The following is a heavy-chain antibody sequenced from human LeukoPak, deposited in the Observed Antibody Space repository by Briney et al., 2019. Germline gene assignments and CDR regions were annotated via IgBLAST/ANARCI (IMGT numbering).Heavy chain of an antibody. CDR1: GFTFSSYW. CDR2: IKEDGSEK. D-gene: IGHD4-17*01. Sequence: PGGSLRLSCAASGFTFSSYWMSGVRQAPGKGLKWVANIKEDGSEKYYVDSVKGRFTISRDNAKNSLYLQMNSLRAEDTAVYYCARAQGPKVNFLTKKYYYYMDVWGKGTTVTISS. V-gene: IGHV3-7*01. J-gene: IGHJ6*03. CDR3: ARAQGPKVNFLTKKYYYYMDV.